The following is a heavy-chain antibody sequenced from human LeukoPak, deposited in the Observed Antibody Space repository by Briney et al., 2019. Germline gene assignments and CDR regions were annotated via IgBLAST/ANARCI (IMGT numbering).Heavy chain of an antibody. CDR2: INHSGST. CDR3: ARRPIAARLSRSYYYMDV. J-gene: IGHJ6*03. Sequence: PSETLSLTYAVYGGSFRGYYWSWLRQPPGKGLEWIGEINHSGSTNYNPSLKSRVTISVDTSKNQFSLKLSSVTAADTAVYYCARRPIAARLSRSYYYMDVWGKGTTVTVSS. D-gene: IGHD6-6*01. V-gene: IGHV4-34*01. CDR1: GGSFRGYY.